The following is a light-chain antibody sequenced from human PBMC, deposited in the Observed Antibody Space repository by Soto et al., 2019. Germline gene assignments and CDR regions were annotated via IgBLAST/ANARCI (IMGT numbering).Light chain of an antibody. CDR1: QTISTW. CDR2: DAS. Sequence: DIQVTQSPPTLSASVGDRVTITCRASQTISTWMAWYQQKPGKAPKLLVYDASTLQSGVASRFSGSGSGTEFTLTISSLQPDDFATYYCQQYNSYSRTFGQGTKVDNK. CDR3: QQYNSYSRT. J-gene: IGKJ1*01. V-gene: IGKV1-5*01.